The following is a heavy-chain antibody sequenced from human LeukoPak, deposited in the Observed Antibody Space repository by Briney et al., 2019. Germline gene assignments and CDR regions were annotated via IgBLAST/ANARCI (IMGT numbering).Heavy chain of an antibody. CDR1: GFTFSSYG. D-gene: IGHD3-10*01. J-gene: IGHJ5*02. V-gene: IGHV3-33*06. CDR2: IWYDGSNK. Sequence: GGSLRLSCAASGFTFSSYGMHWVRQAPGKGLEWVAVIWYDGSNKYYADSVKGRFTISRDNSKNTLYLQMNSLRAEDTAVYYCAKNPPLWFGELFGWFDPWGQGTLVTVSS. CDR3: AKNPPLWFGELFGWFDP.